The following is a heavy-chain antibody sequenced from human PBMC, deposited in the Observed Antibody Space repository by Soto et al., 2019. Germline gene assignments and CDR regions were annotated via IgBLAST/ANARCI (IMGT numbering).Heavy chain of an antibody. Sequence: QVQLVQSGAEVKKPGASVKVSCKASGYTFTSYGISWVRQAPGQGFEGMGWISAYNGNTNYAQKHQGRVTMTTDTSTSTAYKELRSMSSDNTAVYYCARDRPDYGGNSVDYWGQGTLVTVSS. CDR1: GYTFTSYG. CDR3: ARDRPDYGGNSVDY. D-gene: IGHD4-17*01. CDR2: ISAYNGNT. J-gene: IGHJ4*02. V-gene: IGHV1-18*01.